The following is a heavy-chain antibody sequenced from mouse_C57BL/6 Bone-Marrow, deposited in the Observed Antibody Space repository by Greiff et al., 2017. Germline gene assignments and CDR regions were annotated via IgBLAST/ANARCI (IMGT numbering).Heavy chain of an antibody. V-gene: IGHV6-6*01. D-gene: IGHD2-2*01. CDR2: IRNKANNHAT. Sequence: EVKVEESGGGLVQPGGSMKLSCAASGFTFSDAWMDWVRQSPEKGLEWVAEIRNKANNHATYYAESVKGRFTISRDDSKSSVYLQMNSLRAEDTGSYYCTRREHFTFDYGSYYYAMDYWGQGTSVTVSS. CDR1: GFTFSDAW. J-gene: IGHJ4*01. CDR3: TRREHFTFDYGSYYYAMDY.